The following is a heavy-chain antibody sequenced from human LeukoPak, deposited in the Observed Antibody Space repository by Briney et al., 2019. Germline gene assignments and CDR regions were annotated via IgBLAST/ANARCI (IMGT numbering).Heavy chain of an antibody. V-gene: IGHV3-53*01. CDR2: IYSDGTT. D-gene: IGHD6-13*01. Sequence: PGGSLRLSCTVSGFTVSSNYMSWVRQAPGKGLEWVSVIYSDGTTYNADSVKGRFTISRDNSKNTLHLQINSLRAEDTAVYYCARAIAAAGTGLYNWGQGTLLTVSS. CDR3: ARAIAAAGTGLYN. J-gene: IGHJ4*02. CDR1: GFTVSSNY.